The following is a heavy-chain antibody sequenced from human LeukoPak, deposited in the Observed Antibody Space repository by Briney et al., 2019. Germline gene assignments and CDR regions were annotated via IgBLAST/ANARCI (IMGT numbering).Heavy chain of an antibody. CDR3: AKELGYCSGGSCYPGFDP. Sequence: GGSLRLSCAASGFTFSSYAMSWVRQAPGKGLEWVSAICGSGGSTYYADSVKGRFTISRDNSKNTLYLQMNSLRAEDTAVYYCAKELGYCSGGSCYPGFDPWGQGTLVTVSS. CDR1: GFTFSSYA. CDR2: ICGSGGST. D-gene: IGHD2-15*01. V-gene: IGHV3-23*01. J-gene: IGHJ5*02.